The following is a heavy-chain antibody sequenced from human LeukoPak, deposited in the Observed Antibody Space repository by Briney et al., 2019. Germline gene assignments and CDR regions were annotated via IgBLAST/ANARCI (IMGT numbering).Heavy chain of an antibody. D-gene: IGHD3-10*01. V-gene: IGHV3-11*04. CDR2: ISSSGSTI. Sequence: PGGSLRLSCAASGFTFSDYYMSWIRQAPGKGLEWVSYISSSGSTIYYADSVKGRFTISRDNAKNSLYLQMNSLRAEDTAVYYCARAPYGSGSYKNYYYYMDVWGKGTTVTVSS. CDR1: GFTFSDYY. CDR3: ARAPYGSGSYKNYYYYMDV. J-gene: IGHJ6*03.